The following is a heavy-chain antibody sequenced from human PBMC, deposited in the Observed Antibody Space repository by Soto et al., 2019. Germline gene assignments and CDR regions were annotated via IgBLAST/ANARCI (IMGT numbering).Heavy chain of an antibody. V-gene: IGHV1-69*08. CDR2: IIPNVNTA. CDR3: ARDFTIGSDFSGYDAIDL. Sequence: QVQPVQSGAEVKEPGSSVKVSCKASGGTFSTSTFTWVRQAPAQGLEWMGRIIPNVNTADCAVKFQGRVTSTADKSASTVFMELSSLKYGYTGPYYCARDFTIGSDFSGYDAIDLWGQGALVTVS. J-gene: IGHJ4*02. D-gene: IGHD5-12*01. CDR1: GGTFSTST.